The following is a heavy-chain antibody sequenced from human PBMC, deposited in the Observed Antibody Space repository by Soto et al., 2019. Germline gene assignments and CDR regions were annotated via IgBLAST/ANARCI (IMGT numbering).Heavy chain of an antibody. V-gene: IGHV1-69*13. J-gene: IGHJ6*02. CDR2: IIPIFGTA. D-gene: IGHD3-10*01. Sequence: VASVKVSCKASGGTFSSYSISWVRQAPGQGLEWMGGIIPIFGTANYAQKFQGRVTITADESTSTAYMELSSLRSEDTAVYYCARDWGEGGSATTYYYYGMDVWGQGTTVTVS. CDR1: GGTFSSYS. CDR3: ARDWGEGGSATTYYYYGMDV.